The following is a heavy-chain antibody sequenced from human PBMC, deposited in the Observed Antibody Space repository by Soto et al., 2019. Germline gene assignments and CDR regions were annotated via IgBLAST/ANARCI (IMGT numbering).Heavy chain of an antibody. J-gene: IGHJ6*03. CDR2: LSGSGGNT. V-gene: IGHV3-23*01. CDR3: AKGGNYYYYYMDV. Sequence: PGGSLRLSCAASGFTFSIYAMSWVRQAPGKGLEWVSALSGSGGNTFYADSVKGRFTISRDNSKNTLYLQMNSLRAEDTAVYYWAKGGNYYYYYMDVGGKGTTVTVSS. CDR1: GFTFSIYA.